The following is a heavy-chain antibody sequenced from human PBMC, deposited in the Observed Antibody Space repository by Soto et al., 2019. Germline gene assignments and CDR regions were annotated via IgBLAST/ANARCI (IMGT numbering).Heavy chain of an antibody. CDR3: ARECIGENSMDV. D-gene: IGHD3-10*01. J-gene: IGHJ6*04. Sequence: SETLSLTCTVSGGSISSGGYYWSWIRQHPGKGLEWIGYIYYSGSTYYNPSLKSRVTISVDTSKNQFSLKLSSVTAADTAVYYCARECIGENSMDVWGKGTTVTVSS. V-gene: IGHV4-31*03. CDR2: IYYSGST. CDR1: GGSISSGGYY.